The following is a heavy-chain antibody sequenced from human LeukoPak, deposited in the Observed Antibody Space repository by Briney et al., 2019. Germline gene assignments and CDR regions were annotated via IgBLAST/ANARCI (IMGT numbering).Heavy chain of an antibody. D-gene: IGHD2-21*02. CDR2: INPSGGST. V-gene: IGHV1-46*01. CDR3: ARDPNIVVVTATYTFDY. J-gene: IGHJ4*02. Sequence: ASVKVSCKASGYTFTSYYMHWVRQAPGQGLEWMGIINPSGGSTSYAQTFQGRVTMTRDTSTSTVYMELSSLRSEDTAVYYCARDPNIVVVTATYTFDYWGQGTLVTVSS. CDR1: GYTFTSYY.